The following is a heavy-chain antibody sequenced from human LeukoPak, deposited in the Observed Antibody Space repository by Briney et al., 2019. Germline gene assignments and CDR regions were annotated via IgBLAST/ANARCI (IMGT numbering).Heavy chain of an antibody. CDR2: ISNSGTT. D-gene: IGHD2-21*02. V-gene: IGHV4-39*01. CDR3: ARRPHEVTSSLDIDY. Sequence: SETLSLTCTVSGASLTTDTYYWGWIRQPPGKGLGWIGSISNSGTTYSNPSLKNRVFISRDTSRNQFSLSLIAVTAADTAVYYCARRPHEVTSSLDIDYWGQGTRVTVSS. CDR1: GASLTTDTYY. J-gene: IGHJ4*02.